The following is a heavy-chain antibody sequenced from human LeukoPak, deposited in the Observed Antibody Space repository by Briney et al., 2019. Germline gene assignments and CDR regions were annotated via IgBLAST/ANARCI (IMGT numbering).Heavy chain of an antibody. CDR3: ATSDYGDYGGDY. CDR1: GFTFSSYA. D-gene: IGHD4-17*01. CDR2: ISGSGGST. Sequence: PGGSLRLSWAASGFTFSSYAMSWVRQAPGKGLEWVSAISGSGGSTYYADSVKGRFTISRDNSKNTLYLQMNSLRAEDTAVYYCATSDYGDYGGDYWGQGTLVTVSS. J-gene: IGHJ4*02. V-gene: IGHV3-23*01.